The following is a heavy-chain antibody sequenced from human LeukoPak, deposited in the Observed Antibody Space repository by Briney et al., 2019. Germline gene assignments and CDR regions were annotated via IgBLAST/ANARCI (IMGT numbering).Heavy chain of an antibody. J-gene: IGHJ5*01. CDR1: GFTVSSNY. Sequence: PVGSLRLSCAAPGFTVSSNYMCWVRQAPRKGLEWGSVIYSGGSTYYADSVKGRFIISRDSSRNTLHLQMNSLRAEDMAVYFCARGLDWFDSWGQGTLVTVSS. V-gene: IGHV3-66*01. CDR2: IYSGGST. CDR3: ARGLDWFDS.